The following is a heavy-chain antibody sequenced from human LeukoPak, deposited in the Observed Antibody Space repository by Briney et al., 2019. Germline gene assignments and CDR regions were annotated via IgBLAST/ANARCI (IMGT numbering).Heavy chain of an antibody. V-gene: IGHV3-23*01. CDR3: AKGVRSSGSYSMPCFDY. CDR2: ITGSGGST. CDR1: GFTFSIYA. D-gene: IGHD3-10*01. Sequence: GGSLRLSCAASGFTFSIYAMAWVRQAPGKGLEWVSAITGSGGSTYYADSVKGRFTISRDNSENTLYLQMNSLRAEDTAIYYCAKGVRSSGSYSMPCFDYWGQGTLVTVSS. J-gene: IGHJ4*02.